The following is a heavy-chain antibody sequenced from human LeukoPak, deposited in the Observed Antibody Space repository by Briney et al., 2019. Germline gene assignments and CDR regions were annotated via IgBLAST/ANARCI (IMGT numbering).Heavy chain of an antibody. V-gene: IGHV3-7*01. CDR2: IKQDGSEK. J-gene: IGHJ6*02. Sequence: PGGSLRLSCVPSGFTFSSYWMSWVRQAPGKGLEWVANIKQDGSEKYYVDSVKGRFTISRDNAKNSLYLQMNSLGAEDTAVYYCARLRVDYYDSSGYYYPYYYYGMDVWGQGTTVTVSS. CDR1: GFTFSSYW. D-gene: IGHD3-22*01. CDR3: ARLRVDYYDSSGYYYPYYYYGMDV.